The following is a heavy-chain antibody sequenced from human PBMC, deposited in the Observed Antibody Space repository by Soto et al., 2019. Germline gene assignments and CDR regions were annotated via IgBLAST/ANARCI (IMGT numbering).Heavy chain of an antibody. Sequence: EVQRLESGGGLVQPGVSGRLSCAASGFTFSSYAMSWVRQASGKGLEWVSNISDSGSTYYADSVKGRFTICRDISTSTLYVQMSILRVEDTAVYYCAKGGEGYCSGSSCLYHLDAWGKGTTVTVSS. V-gene: IGHV3-23*01. J-gene: IGHJ6*03. CDR1: GFTFSSYA. CDR3: AKGGEGYCSGSSCLYHLDA. D-gene: IGHD2-15*01. CDR2: ISDSGST.